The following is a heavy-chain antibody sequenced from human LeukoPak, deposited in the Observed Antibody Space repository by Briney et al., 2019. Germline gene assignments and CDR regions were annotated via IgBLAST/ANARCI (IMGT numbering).Heavy chain of an antibody. Sequence: SETLSLTCVVSDYSISSGYYWGWIRQPPGKGLEWIGSIYHSGGNTYYNPSLKSRVTISVDTSKNQFSLKLSSVTAADTAVYYCARGRFGIVSYYYMDVWDKGTTVTVSS. D-gene: IGHD3-22*01. V-gene: IGHV4-38-2*01. CDR1: DYSISSGYY. J-gene: IGHJ6*03. CDR2: IYHSGGNT. CDR3: ARGRFGIVSYYYMDV.